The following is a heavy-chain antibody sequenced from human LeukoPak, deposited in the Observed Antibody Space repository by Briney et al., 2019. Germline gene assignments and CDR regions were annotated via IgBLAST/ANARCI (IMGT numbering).Heavy chain of an antibody. Sequence: KPSETLSLTCTVSGDSISTSSYYWGWIRQPPGKGLEWIGSIYYSGSTDYNPSLKSRVTISVDTSKNQFSLKLTSVTAADTAVYYCARPRGYYEKGGFDYWGQGTLVTVSS. D-gene: IGHD3-22*01. CDR1: GDSISTSSYY. V-gene: IGHV4-39*01. CDR2: IYYSGST. CDR3: ARPRGYYEKGGFDY. J-gene: IGHJ4*02.